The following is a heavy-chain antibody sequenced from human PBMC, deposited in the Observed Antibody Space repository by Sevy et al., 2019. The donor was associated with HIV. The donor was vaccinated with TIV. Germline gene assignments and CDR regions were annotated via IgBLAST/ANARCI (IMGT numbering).Heavy chain of an antibody. J-gene: IGHJ4*02. Sequence: ASVKVSCKTSGYTFTDYYIHWVRQAPGQGLEWMGRVNPYTGAANYAQKFQGRVTMTSDTSISIAYMELSRLTSDDTALYYCARVPRYCSSLTSYRFDYWGQGTLVTVSS. CDR3: ARVPRYCSSLTSYRFDY. CDR2: VNPYTGAA. V-gene: IGHV1-2*06. CDR1: GYTFTDYY. D-gene: IGHD2-2*02.